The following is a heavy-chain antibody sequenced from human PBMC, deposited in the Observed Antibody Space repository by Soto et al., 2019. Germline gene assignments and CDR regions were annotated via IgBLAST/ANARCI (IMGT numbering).Heavy chain of an antibody. D-gene: IGHD5-18*01. CDR2: IIPILGTA. CDR3: ARPHTAMAWGYDY. Sequence: QVQLVQSGAEVKKPGSSVKVSCKASGGTFSSYAISWVRQAPGQGLEWMGGIIPILGTANYAQKFQGRVTITADESTSTANMEKSRLRSEDTAVDCCARPHTAMAWGYDYWGQGTLGTVSS. V-gene: IGHV1-69*11. CDR1: GGTFSSYA. J-gene: IGHJ4*02.